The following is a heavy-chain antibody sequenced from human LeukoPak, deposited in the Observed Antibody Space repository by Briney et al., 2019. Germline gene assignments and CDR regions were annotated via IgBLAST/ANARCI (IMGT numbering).Heavy chain of an antibody. Sequence: SETLSLTCTVSGGSISSSSYYWGWIRQPPGKGLEWIGSIYYSGSTYYNPSLKSRVTISVDTSKNQFSLKLSSVTAADTAVYYCASRDPSAIDYWGQGTLVTVSS. J-gene: IGHJ4*02. V-gene: IGHV4-39*01. CDR1: GGSISSSSYY. CDR3: ASRDPSAIDY. CDR2: IYYSGST.